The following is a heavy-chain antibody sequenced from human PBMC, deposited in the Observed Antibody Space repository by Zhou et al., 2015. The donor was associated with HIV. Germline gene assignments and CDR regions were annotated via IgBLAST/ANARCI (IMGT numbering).Heavy chain of an antibody. Sequence: QVQLVQSGAEVKKPGSSVKVSCKASGGTFSSYAISWVRQAPGQGLEWMGGIIPIFGTANYAQKFQGRVTITADESTSTAYMELSSLRSEDTAVYYCARDRQTPGGVGATSEGYLDAFDIWGQGTMVTVSS. CDR3: ARDRQTPGGVGATSEGYLDAFDI. V-gene: IGHV1-69*01. J-gene: IGHJ3*02. CDR2: IIPIFGTA. CDR1: GGTFSSYA. D-gene: IGHD1-26*01.